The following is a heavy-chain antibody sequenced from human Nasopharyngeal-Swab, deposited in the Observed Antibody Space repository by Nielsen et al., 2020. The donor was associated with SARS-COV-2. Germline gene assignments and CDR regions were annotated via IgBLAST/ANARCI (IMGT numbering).Heavy chain of an antibody. J-gene: IGHJ3*02. Sequence: SQTLSLTCTVSGCSISSFYWSWIRQPPGKGLEWIGYIYYSGSTNYNPSLKSRVTISVDTSKNQFSLKLISVTAADTAVYYCARDPSTITMVRGVIPHGAFDIWGQGTMVIVSS. CDR3: ARDPSTITMVRGVIPHGAFDI. V-gene: IGHV4-59*13. D-gene: IGHD3-10*01. CDR1: GCSISSFY. CDR2: IYYSGST.